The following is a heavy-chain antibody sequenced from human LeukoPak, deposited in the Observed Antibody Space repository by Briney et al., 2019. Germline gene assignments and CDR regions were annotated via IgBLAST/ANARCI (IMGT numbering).Heavy chain of an antibody. CDR1: GFTFSSYW. CDR2: IRQDGSEE. Sequence: GGSLRLSCAASGFTFSSYWMSWVRQAPGKGLEWVANIRQDGSEEYYVDSVKGRFTISRDNAKNSLSLQMNSLRAEDTAIYYCARDKAFGDSKFDYWGQGTLVTVSS. D-gene: IGHD4-17*01. CDR3: ARDKAFGDSKFDY. V-gene: IGHV3-7*01. J-gene: IGHJ4*02.